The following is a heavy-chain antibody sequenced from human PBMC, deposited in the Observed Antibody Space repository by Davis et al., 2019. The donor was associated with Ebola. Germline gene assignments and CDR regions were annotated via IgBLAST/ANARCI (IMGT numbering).Heavy chain of an antibody. Sequence: SETLSLTCAVYGGSFSGYYWSWIRQPPGKGLEWIGEINHSGSTNYNSSLKSRVTISVDTSKNQFSLKLSSVTAADTAVYYCARARLAAAGTFYYYYGMDVWGQGTTVTVSS. V-gene: IGHV4-34*01. CDR1: GGSFSGYY. CDR2: INHSGST. CDR3: ARARLAAAGTFYYYYGMDV. J-gene: IGHJ6*02. D-gene: IGHD6-13*01.